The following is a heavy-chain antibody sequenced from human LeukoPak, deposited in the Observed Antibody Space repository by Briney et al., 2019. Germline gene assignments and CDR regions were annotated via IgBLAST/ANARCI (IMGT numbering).Heavy chain of an antibody. V-gene: IGHV4-59*01. CDR2: ISYSGST. J-gene: IGHJ4*02. Sequence: PSGTLSLTCTVSGGSISGYYWNWIRQPPGKGLEWIGYISYSGSTNYNPSLKSRVTISVDTSKNQFSLKLSSVTAADTAVYYCARRAYNDYWGQGTLVTVSS. CDR1: GGSISGYY. CDR3: ARRAYNDY. D-gene: IGHD5-24*01.